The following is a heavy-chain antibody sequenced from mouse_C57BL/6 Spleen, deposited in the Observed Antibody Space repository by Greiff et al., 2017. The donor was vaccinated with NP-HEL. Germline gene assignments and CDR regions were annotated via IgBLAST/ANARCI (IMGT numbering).Heavy chain of an antibody. CDR3: ARDTTVSYAMDY. Sequence: QVQLQQPGAELVKPGASVKLSCKASGYTFTSYWMQWVKQRPGQGLEWIGEIDPSDSYTNYNQKFKGKATLTVDTSSSTAYMQLSSLTSEDSAVYYCARDTTVSYAMDYWGQGTSVTVSS. CDR2: IDPSDSYT. CDR1: GYTFTSYW. V-gene: IGHV1-50*01. J-gene: IGHJ4*01. D-gene: IGHD1-1*01.